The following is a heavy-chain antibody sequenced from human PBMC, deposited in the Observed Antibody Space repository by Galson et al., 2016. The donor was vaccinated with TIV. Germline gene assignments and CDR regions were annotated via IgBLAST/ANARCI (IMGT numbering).Heavy chain of an antibody. J-gene: IGHJ4*02. CDR3: AKVMAAGGQNLEY. V-gene: IGHV3-48*03. Sequence: SLRLSCAASGFTFTDYEFHWVRQAPGKGLEWVSYIGRNGRTIFYADSVQGRFTISRDNAKNSLYLQMNSLRVEDTALYYCAKVMAAGGQNLEYWVQGTLVTVSS. CDR2: IGRNGRTI. D-gene: IGHD6-13*01. CDR1: GFTFTDYE.